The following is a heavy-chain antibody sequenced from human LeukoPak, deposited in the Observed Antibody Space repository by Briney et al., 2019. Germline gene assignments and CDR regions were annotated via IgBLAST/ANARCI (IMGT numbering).Heavy chain of an antibody. CDR1: GFTFSDYY. Sequence: GGSLRLSCAGSGFTFSDYYMSWIRQAPGKGLEWVSAISGSGGSTYYADSVKGRFTISRDNSKNTLYLQMNSLRAEDTAVYYCAKQPALEYSSSSVVNWFDPWGQGTLVTVSS. J-gene: IGHJ5*02. V-gene: IGHV3-23*01. CDR2: ISGSGGST. CDR3: AKQPALEYSSSSVVNWFDP. D-gene: IGHD6-6*01.